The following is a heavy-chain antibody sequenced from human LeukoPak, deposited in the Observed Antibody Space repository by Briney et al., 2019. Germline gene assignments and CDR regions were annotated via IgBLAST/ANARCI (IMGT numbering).Heavy chain of an antibody. CDR2: INSVGSST. CDR1: GFTFSSYW. CDR3: ATVGVTTTIYYYYYGMDV. D-gene: IGHD4-17*01. Sequence: GGSLRLSCAASGFTFSSYWMHWVGQAPGRGLDGVSRINSVGSSTSYADSVKGRFTISRDNAKNTSYLQMNSLRAEDTAVYYCATVGVTTTIYYYYYGMDVWGKGTTVSVSS. V-gene: IGHV3-74*01. J-gene: IGHJ6*04.